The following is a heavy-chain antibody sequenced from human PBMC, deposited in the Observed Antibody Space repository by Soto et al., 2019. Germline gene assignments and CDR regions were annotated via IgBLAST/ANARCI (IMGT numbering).Heavy chain of an antibody. CDR3: ARVARSSGWLFYFNY. D-gene: IGHD6-19*01. Sequence: SETLSLTCTVSGGSISSYYWSWIRQPPGKGLEWIGYIYYSGSTNYNPSLKSRVTISVDTSKNQFSLKLSSVTAADTAVYYCARVARSSGWLFYFNYWGQGTLVTVSS. CDR2: IYYSGST. CDR1: GGSISSYY. J-gene: IGHJ4*02. V-gene: IGHV4-59*01.